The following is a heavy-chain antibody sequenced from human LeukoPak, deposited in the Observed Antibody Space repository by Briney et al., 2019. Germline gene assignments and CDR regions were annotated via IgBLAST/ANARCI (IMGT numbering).Heavy chain of an antibody. J-gene: IGHJ4*02. V-gene: IGHV1-18*04. CDR2: ISAYNGNT. Sequence: ASVKVSCKASGYTFTSYGISWVRQAPGQALEWMGWISAYNGNTNYAQKLQGRVTMTTDTSTSTAYMELRSLRSDDTAVYYCARGQRKKVATILFDYWGQGTLVTVSS. CDR3: ARGQRKKVATILFDY. D-gene: IGHD5-12*01. CDR1: GYTFTSYG.